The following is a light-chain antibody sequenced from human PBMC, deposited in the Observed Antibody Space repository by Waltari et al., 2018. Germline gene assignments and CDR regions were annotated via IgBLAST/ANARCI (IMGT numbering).Light chain of an antibody. CDR2: SAS. V-gene: IGKV1-39*01. CDR1: QSVDNY. Sequence: DIQMTQSPSSLSASVGDRVTISCRASQSVDNYVNWYVQKPGKAPNLLMYSASTLQSGVPSRFSGSGSGTDFTLTISGLHREDFATYYCQQTYSSPLTFGQGTKVEVK. CDR3: QQTYSSPLT. J-gene: IGKJ1*01.